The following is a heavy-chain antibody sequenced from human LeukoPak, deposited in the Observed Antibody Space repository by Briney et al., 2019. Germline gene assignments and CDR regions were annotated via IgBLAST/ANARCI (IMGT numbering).Heavy chain of an antibody. CDR2: IYSGGST. V-gene: IGHV3-53*05. CDR3: ASFDIVVVTALYGMDV. CDR1: GFTVSSNY. Sequence: GGSLRLSCAASGFTVSSNYMSWVRQAPGKGLEWVSVIYSGGSTYYADSVKGRFTISRDNSKNTLYLQMNSLRAEDTAVYYCASFDIVVVTALYGMDVWGQGTTVTVSS. D-gene: IGHD2-21*02. J-gene: IGHJ6*02.